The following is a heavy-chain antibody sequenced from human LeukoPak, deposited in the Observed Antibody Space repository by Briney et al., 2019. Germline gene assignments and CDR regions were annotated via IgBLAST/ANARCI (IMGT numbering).Heavy chain of an antibody. CDR1: GGSISSSSYY. Sequence: SETLSLTCTVSGGSISSSSYYWGWIRQPPGKGLEWIGSIYYSGSTYYNPSLKSRVTISVDTSKNQFSLKLSSVTAADTAVYYCARGRIYGGNSLDYWGQGTLVTVSS. V-gene: IGHV4-39*01. CDR3: ARGRIYGGNSLDY. D-gene: IGHD4-23*01. CDR2: IYYSGST. J-gene: IGHJ4*02.